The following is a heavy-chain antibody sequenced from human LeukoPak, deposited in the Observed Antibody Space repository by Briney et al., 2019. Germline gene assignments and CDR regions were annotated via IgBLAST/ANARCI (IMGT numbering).Heavy chain of an antibody. CDR2: IYYSGNT. D-gene: IGHD3-10*01. Sequence: SETLSLTCTVTGGSISSYFWSWIRQPPGKGVEWIGHIYYSGNTNYKLSILSRVTIPVDTRKNQYSLMLSSVTAADTAVYYFARHATMVRGVLFDYWGQGTLVTVSS. J-gene: IGHJ4*02. CDR1: GGSISSYF. CDR3: ARHATMVRGVLFDY. V-gene: IGHV4-59*08.